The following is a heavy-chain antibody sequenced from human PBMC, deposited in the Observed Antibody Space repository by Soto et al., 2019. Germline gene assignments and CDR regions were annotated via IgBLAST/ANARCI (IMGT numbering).Heavy chain of an antibody. V-gene: IGHV1-69*13. Sequence: ASVKVSCKASGGTFSSYAISWVRQAPGQGLEWMGGIIPIFGTANYAQKFQGRVTITADESTSTAYMELSSLRSEDTAGYYGAGGKGHPLRYFDWSPYEYYYYGMDVWGQGTTVTVSS. CDR1: GGTFSSYA. D-gene: IGHD3-9*01. J-gene: IGHJ6*02. CDR3: AGGKGHPLRYFDWSPYEYYYYGMDV. CDR2: IIPIFGTA.